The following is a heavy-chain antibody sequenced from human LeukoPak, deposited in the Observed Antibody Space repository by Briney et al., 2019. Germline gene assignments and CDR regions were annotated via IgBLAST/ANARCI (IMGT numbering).Heavy chain of an antibody. J-gene: IGHJ4*02. CDR2: ISAYNGNT. D-gene: IGHD3-16*01. V-gene: IGHV1-18*01. CDR1: GYTFTSYG. Sequence: ASVKVSCKASGYTFTSYGISWVRQAPGQGLEWMGWISAYNGNTNYAQKLQGRVTMTTDTSTSTAYMELRGLRSDDTAVYYCARGGGRRYYDYVWGSNFDYWGQGTLVTVSS. CDR3: ARGGGRRYYDYVWGSNFDY.